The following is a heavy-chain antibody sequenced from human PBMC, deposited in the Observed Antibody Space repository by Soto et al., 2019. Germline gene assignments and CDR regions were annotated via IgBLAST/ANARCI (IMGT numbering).Heavy chain of an antibody. CDR3: AQGLALMAYH. CDR2: ILYDVSKE. V-gene: IGHV3-30*18. J-gene: IGHJ5*02. Sequence: PGGSLRLSCTDSGFSFNTYVMDWVRQAPGKGLEWVARILYDVSKEYYADPVKGRFTISRDNSKNTLYLQMDRLRVEDTAVYFCAQGLALMAYHWGQGTHVSFSS. CDR1: GFSFNTYV. D-gene: IGHD2-8*01.